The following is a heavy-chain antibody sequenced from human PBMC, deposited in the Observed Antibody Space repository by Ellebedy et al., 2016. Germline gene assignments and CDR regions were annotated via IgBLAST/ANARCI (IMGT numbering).Heavy chain of an antibody. V-gene: IGHV4-34*01. CDR3: ARGVVEVGAFDY. Sequence: LETLSLTCAVYGGSFSGYYWSWIRQPPGKGLEWIGEINHSGSTNYNPSLKSRVTISVDTSKNQFSLKLSSVTAADTAVYYCARGVVEVGAFDYWGQGTLVTVSS. D-gene: IGHD2-15*01. CDR2: INHSGST. CDR1: GGSFSGYY. J-gene: IGHJ4*02.